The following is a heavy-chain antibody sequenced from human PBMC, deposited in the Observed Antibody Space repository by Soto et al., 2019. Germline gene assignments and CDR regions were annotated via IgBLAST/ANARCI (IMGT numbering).Heavy chain of an antibody. Sequence: GGSLRLSCAASGFTFSSYGMHWFRQAPGKGLEWVAVIWYDGSNKYYADSVKGRFTISRDNSKNTLYLQMNSLRAEDTAVYYCARAPAGSSSAYYYYGMDVWGQGTTVTVSS. J-gene: IGHJ6*02. D-gene: IGHD6-6*01. CDR3: ARAPAGSSSAYYYYGMDV. CDR1: GFTFSSYG. V-gene: IGHV3-33*01. CDR2: IWYDGSNK.